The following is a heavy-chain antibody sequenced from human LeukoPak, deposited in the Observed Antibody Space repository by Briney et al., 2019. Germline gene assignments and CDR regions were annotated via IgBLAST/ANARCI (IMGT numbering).Heavy chain of an antibody. CDR1: GDSVSGNSAS. V-gene: IGHV6-1*01. Sequence: SQTLSLTCAISGDSVSGNSASWNWIRLSPSRGLEWLGRTYYRSKWHNDYAVSVKSRIIINSDTSKNQFSLQLNSVTPEDTAVYYCARVPKSGYGMDVWGQGTTVTVSS. D-gene: IGHD3-10*01. CDR3: ARVPKSGYGMDV. CDR2: TYYRSKWHN. J-gene: IGHJ6*02.